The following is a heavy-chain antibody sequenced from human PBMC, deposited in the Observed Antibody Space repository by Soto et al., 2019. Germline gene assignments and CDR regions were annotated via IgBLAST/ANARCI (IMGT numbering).Heavy chain of an antibody. CDR3: ARDRLTVDIVATDRLVWGFYGMDV. D-gene: IGHD5-12*01. CDR1: GGSISSGGYY. V-gene: IGHV4-31*03. J-gene: IGHJ6*02. CDR2: IYYSGST. Sequence: QVQLQESGPGLVKPSQTLSLTCTVSGGSISSGGYYWSWIRQHPGKGLEWIGYIYYSGSTYYNPSLKSRVTISVDTSKNQFSLKLSSVTAADTAVYYCARDRLTVDIVATDRLVWGFYGMDVWGQGTTVTVSS.